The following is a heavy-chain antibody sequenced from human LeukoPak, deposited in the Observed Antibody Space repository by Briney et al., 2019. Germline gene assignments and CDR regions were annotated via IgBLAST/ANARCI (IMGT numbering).Heavy chain of an antibody. CDR1: GYTFTSYD. Sequence: ASVKVSCKASGYTFTSYDINWVRQATGQGLEWMGWMNPNSGNTGYAQKFQGRVTITRNTSISTAYMELSSLRSEDTAVYYCARWSGYCSSTSCYSGLFDYWGQGTLVTVSS. V-gene: IGHV1-8*03. D-gene: IGHD2-2*02. CDR3: ARWSGYCSSTSCYSGLFDY. CDR2: MNPNSGNT. J-gene: IGHJ4*02.